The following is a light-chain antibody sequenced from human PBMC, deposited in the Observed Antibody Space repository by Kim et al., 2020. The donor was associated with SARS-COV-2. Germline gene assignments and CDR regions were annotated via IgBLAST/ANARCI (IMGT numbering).Light chain of an antibody. CDR3: SSYAGKNDVV. Sequence: GQSVTISCTETSGDVGTHNYVSWYQHHPGKAPKLMIFEVSERPSGVPDRFSGSKSGNTASLTVSGLQAEDEADYYCSSYAGKNDVVFGGGTKLTVL. CDR2: EVS. J-gene: IGLJ3*02. V-gene: IGLV2-8*01. CDR1: SGDVGTHNY.